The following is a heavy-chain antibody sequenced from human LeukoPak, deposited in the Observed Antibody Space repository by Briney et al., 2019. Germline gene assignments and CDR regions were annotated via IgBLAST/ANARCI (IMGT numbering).Heavy chain of an antibody. J-gene: IGHJ6*02. V-gene: IGHV3-7*01. CDR2: INPDGNKK. CDR3: ARPILTGDYYYYGMDV. D-gene: IGHD3-9*01. CDR1: GLTFSSSW. Sequence: PGGSLRLSCEVSGLTFSSSWMDWVRQAPGKGLEWVASINPDGNKKYSADSVKGRFTISRDNAENSLYLQMNSLRAEDTAVYYCARPILTGDYYYYGMDVWGQGTTVTVSS.